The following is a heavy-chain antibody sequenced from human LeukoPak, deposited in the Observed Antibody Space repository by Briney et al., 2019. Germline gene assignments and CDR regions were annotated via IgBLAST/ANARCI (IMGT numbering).Heavy chain of an antibody. J-gene: IGHJ4*02. CDR1: GFTFDDYA. Sequence: GGSLRLSCAASGFTFDDYAMHWARQAPGKGLEWVSLISGDGGSTYYADSVKGRFTISRDNSKNSLYLQMNTLRTEDTALYYCAKDNYDILTGPFDYWGQGTLVTVSP. V-gene: IGHV3-43*02. CDR2: ISGDGGST. D-gene: IGHD3-9*01. CDR3: AKDNYDILTGPFDY.